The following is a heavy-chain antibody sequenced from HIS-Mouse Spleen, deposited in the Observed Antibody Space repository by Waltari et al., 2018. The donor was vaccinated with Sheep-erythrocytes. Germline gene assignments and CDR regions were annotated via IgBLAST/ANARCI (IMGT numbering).Heavy chain of an antibody. CDR3: ARDYGDWYFDL. V-gene: IGHV3-48*02. J-gene: IGHJ2*01. Sequence: EVQLVESGGGLVQPGGSLRLSCAASGFTFSSYSMNWVRQAPGKVLGWVSNVRRRRPIYSADAVKGRFTISRDNAKNSLYLKMNSLRDEDTAVYYCARDYGDWYFDLWGRGTLVTVSS. CDR2: VRRRRPI. CDR1: GFTFSSYS. D-gene: IGHD3-10*01.